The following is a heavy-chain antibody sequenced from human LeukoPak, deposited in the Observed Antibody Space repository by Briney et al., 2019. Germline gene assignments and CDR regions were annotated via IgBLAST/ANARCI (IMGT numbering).Heavy chain of an antibody. CDR3: AKESSEGWFGELLGGDFDY. CDR1: GFTFSSYE. CDR2: ISSSGSTI. J-gene: IGHJ4*02. D-gene: IGHD3-10*01. Sequence: GGSLRLSCAASGFTFSSYEMNWVRQAPGKGLEWVSYISSSGSTIYYADSVKGRFTISRDNSKNTLYLQMNSLRAEDTAVYYCAKESSEGWFGELLGGDFDYWGQGTLVTVSS. V-gene: IGHV3-48*03.